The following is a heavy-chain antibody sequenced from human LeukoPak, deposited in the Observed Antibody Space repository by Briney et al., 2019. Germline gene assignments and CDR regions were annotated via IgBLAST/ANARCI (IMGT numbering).Heavy chain of an antibody. CDR3: TTEGSSWSIDY. D-gene: IGHD6-13*01. J-gene: IGHJ4*02. V-gene: IGHV3-15*01. CDR2: IKSKTDGGTT. CDR1: GFTFSNAW. Sequence: GGSLRHSCAASGFTFSNAWMSWVRQALGKGLEWVGRIKSKTDGGTTDYAAPVKGRFTISRDDSKNTLYLQMNSLKTEDTAVYYCTTEGSSWSIDYWGQGTLVTVSS.